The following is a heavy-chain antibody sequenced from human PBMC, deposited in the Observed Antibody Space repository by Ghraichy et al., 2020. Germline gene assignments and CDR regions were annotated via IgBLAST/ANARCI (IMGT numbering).Heavy chain of an antibody. J-gene: IGHJ3*02. V-gene: IGHV4-31*03. CDR1: GGSISSGGYY. CDR3: ARAQYGDYDLDAFDI. CDR2: IYYSGST. Sequence: SETLSLTCTVSGGSISSGGYYWSWIRQHPGKGLEWIGYIYYSGSTYYNPSLKSRVTISVDTSKNQFSLKLSSVTAADTAVYYCARAQYGDYDLDAFDIWGQGTMVTVSS. D-gene: IGHD4-17*01.